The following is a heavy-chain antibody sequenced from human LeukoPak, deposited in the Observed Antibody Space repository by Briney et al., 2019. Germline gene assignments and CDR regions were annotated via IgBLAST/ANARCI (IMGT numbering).Heavy chain of an antibody. CDR3: ANWMFPGDVAPDAFDI. J-gene: IGHJ3*02. CDR1: GGSISSSSYY. Sequence: SETLSLTCTVSGGSISSSSYYWGWIRQPPGKGLEWIGSIYYSGSTYYNPSLKSRVTISVDTSKNQFSLKLSSVTAADTAVYYCANWMFPGDVAPDAFDIWGQGTMVTVSS. D-gene: IGHD1-1*01. V-gene: IGHV4-39*07. CDR2: IYYSGST.